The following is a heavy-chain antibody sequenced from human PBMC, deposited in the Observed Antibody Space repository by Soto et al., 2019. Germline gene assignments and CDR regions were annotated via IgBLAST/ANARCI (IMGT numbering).Heavy chain of an antibody. CDR3: ARANYDFWSGYSSYFDY. CDR1: GGSISSGDYC. CDR2: IYYSGST. D-gene: IGHD3-3*01. Sequence: QVQLQESGPGLVKPSQTLSLTCTVSGGSISSGDYCWGWIRQPPGQGREGIGYIYYSGSTYYNPSLKSRVTISVETSKNQFSLKLSSVTAADTAVYYCARANYDFWSGYSSYFDYWGQGTLVTVSS. V-gene: IGHV4-30-4*01. J-gene: IGHJ4*02.